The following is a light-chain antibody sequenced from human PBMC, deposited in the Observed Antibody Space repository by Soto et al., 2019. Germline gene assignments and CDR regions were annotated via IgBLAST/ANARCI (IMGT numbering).Light chain of an antibody. CDR3: QQYGSSPRT. J-gene: IGKJ1*01. CDR2: GAS. Sequence: DIVLTQSPCTLSLTPGQGATLSCRASQSVSSTYLAWYQQKPGQAPRLLIYGASSRATGIPDRFSGSGSGTDFTLTIRRLEPEDFAVYYCQQYGSSPRTFGQGTKVDIK. V-gene: IGKV3-20*01. CDR1: QSVSSTY.